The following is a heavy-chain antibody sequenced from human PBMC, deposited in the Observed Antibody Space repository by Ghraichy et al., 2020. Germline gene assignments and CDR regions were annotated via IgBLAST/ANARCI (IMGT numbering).Heavy chain of an antibody. CDR2: IYYSGST. V-gene: IGHV4-28*01. CDR1: GYSISSSNW. Sequence: SETLSLTCAVSGYSISSSNWWGWIRQPPGKGLEWIGYIYYSGSTYYNPSLKSRVTMSVDTSKNQFSLKLSSVTAVDTAVYYCARNYGGRDSPPWHFDLWGRGTLVTVSS. J-gene: IGHJ2*01. CDR3: ARNYGGRDSPPWHFDL. D-gene: IGHD2-21*02.